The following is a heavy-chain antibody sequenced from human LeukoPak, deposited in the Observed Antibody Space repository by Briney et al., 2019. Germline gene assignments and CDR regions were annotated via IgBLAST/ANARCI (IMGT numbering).Heavy chain of an antibody. J-gene: IGHJ4*02. Sequence: GGPLRLSCAASGFTFNKYALHWVRQAPGKGLEYVSAISTNGDSTYYANSVKGRFTISRDNSKNTLYLQMGSLRAEDMAVYYCARYCNGDNCYSGYDYWGQGTLVTVSS. V-gene: IGHV3-64*01. CDR3: ARYCNGDNCYSGYDY. CDR1: GFTFNKYA. CDR2: ISTNGDST. D-gene: IGHD2-15*01.